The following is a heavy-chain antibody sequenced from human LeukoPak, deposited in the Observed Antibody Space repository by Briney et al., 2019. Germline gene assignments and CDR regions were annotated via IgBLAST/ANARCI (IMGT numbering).Heavy chain of an antibody. Sequence: SETLSLTCTVSGDSINNNVYYWGWIRQPPGTGLEWIAIISYSGTTYYNPSLKTRATISIDTSKNKFSLKVNSVTAADTAMYYCARDRGLWLGEARDAFDIWGQGTMVTV. D-gene: IGHD3-10*01. CDR3: ARDRGLWLGEARDAFDI. CDR1: GDSINNNVYY. CDR2: ISYSGTT. V-gene: IGHV4-39*07. J-gene: IGHJ3*02.